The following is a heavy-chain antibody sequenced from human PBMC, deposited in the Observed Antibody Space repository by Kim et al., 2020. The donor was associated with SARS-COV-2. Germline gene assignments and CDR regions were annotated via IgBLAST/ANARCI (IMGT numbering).Heavy chain of an antibody. CDR1: GYSFTNYW. CDR2: IYPGDSDT. V-gene: IGHV5-51*01. CDR3: ARADTYYDILTGSIPNYFDY. J-gene: IGHJ4*02. D-gene: IGHD3-9*01. Sequence: GESLKISCKGSGYSFTNYWIGWVRQMPGKGLEWMGIIYPGDSDTRYRPSFQGQVTISADKSISTAYLQWSSLKASDTAMYYCARADTYYDILTGSIPNYFDYWGQGTLVTVSS.